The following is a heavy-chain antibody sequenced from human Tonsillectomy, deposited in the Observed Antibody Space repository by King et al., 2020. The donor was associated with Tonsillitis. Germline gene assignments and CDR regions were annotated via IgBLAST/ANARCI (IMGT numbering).Heavy chain of an antibody. D-gene: IGHD3-22*01. CDR3: ARGRPSRHYFANSGDFHYYYYFYMDV. J-gene: IGHJ6*03. CDR1: GGTFTKSA. V-gene: IGHV1-69*01. CDR2: IVPIFGTT. Sequence: QLVQSGAEVKKPGSSVKVSCKASGGTFTKSAISWVRQAPGQGLEWMGGIVPIFGTTNYAQRFQGRVTITADESTSTAYMELSSLRSEDTAVYYCARGRPSRHYFANSGDFHYYYYFYMDVWGKGTSVTVSS.